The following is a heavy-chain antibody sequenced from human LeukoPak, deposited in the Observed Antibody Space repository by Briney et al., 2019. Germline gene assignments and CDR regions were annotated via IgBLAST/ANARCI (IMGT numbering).Heavy chain of an antibody. CDR1: GFTFSSYW. Sequence: GGSLRLSCAASGFTFSSYWMSWVRQAPGKGRGWVAKIREYGDENYYVDSVKGRFTISKDNANNSLYLQMNSLRAEDTAVYYCARDLPYYGSGSPGYWGQGTLVTVSS. CDR2: IREYGDEN. J-gene: IGHJ4*02. CDR3: ARDLPYYGSGSPGY. V-gene: IGHV3-7*01. D-gene: IGHD3-10*01.